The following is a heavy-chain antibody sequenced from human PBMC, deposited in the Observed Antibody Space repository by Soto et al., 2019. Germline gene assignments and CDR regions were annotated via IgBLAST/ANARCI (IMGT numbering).Heavy chain of an antibody. V-gene: IGHV3-23*01. CDR1: GFTFNNFA. CDR2: IGGTSGST. Sequence: GGSLRLSCAASGFTFNNFAMGWVRQAPGKGLEWVSAIGGTSGSTYYADSVKGRFTISRGNSKNTLYLQFNSLRAEDTAVYYCVKRRGEGYFDVWGRGTLVTVSS. D-gene: IGHD7-27*01. CDR3: VKRRGEGYFDV. J-gene: IGHJ2*01.